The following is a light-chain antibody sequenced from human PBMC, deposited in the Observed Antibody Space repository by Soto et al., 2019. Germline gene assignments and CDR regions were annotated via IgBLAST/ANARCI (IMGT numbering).Light chain of an antibody. CDR2: DAS. J-gene: IGKJ4*01. Sequence: DIQMTQSPSTLSSSAGDTVTITFRASQSISTFLAWYQQKPGKAPKLLIFDASSLKSGVPSRFSGSGSGTEFTLTISSVQPDDFATYYCQQYKSYPLTFGGGTKVDIK. CDR1: QSISTF. CDR3: QQYKSYPLT. V-gene: IGKV1-5*01.